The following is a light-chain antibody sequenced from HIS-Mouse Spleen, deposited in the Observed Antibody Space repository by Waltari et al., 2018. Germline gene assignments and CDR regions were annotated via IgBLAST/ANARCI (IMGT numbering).Light chain of an antibody. CDR3: QQYGSSPFT. CDR2: GAS. V-gene: IGKV3-20*01. J-gene: IGKJ3*01. Sequence: EIVLTQSPGTLSLSPGERATLSFRASQSVSSSYLAWYQQKPGQAPRLLIYGASSRATGIPDRFSGSGSRTDFTLTISRLEPEDFAVYYCQQYGSSPFTFGPGTKVDIK. CDR1: QSVSSSY.